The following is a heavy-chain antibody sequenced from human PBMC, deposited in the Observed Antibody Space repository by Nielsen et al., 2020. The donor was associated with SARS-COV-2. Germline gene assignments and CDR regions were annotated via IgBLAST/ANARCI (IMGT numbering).Heavy chain of an antibody. Sequence: GESLKISCAASGFTFSDYYMSWIRQAPGKGLEWVSVIYSGGSTYYADSVKGRFTISRDNAKNSLYLQMNSLRAEDTAVYYCARYINAATSYFDYWGQGTLVTVSS. V-gene: IGHV3-53*01. CDR3: ARYINAATSYFDY. CDR1: GFTFSDYY. D-gene: IGHD2-15*01. CDR2: IYSGGST. J-gene: IGHJ4*02.